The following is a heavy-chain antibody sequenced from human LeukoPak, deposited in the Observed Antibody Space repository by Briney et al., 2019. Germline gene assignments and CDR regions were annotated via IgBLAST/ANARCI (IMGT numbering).Heavy chain of an antibody. V-gene: IGHV4-59*08. Sequence: SETLSLTCTVSGGSISSYYWSWIRQPPGKGLEWIGYIYYSGSTNYNPSLKSRVTISVDTSKNQFSLKLSSVTAADTAVYYCARTRPGIAVAGPYYYYGMDVWGQGTTVTVSS. J-gene: IGHJ6*02. CDR1: GGSISSYY. D-gene: IGHD6-13*01. CDR3: ARTRPGIAVAGPYYYYGMDV. CDR2: IYYSGST.